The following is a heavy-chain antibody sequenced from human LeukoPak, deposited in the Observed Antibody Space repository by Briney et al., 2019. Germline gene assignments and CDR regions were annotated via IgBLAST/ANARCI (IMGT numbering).Heavy chain of an antibody. CDR1: GGSFSGYY. V-gene: IGHV4-34*01. D-gene: IGHD3-10*01. CDR3: ARRKGLLWFGELGSVDY. CDR2: INHSGST. Sequence: PSETLSLTCAVYGGSFSGYYWSWIRQPPGKGLEWIGEINHSGSTNYNPSLKSRVTISVDTSKNQFSLKLSSVTAADTAVYYCARRKGLLWFGELGSVDYWGQEPWSPSPQ. J-gene: IGHJ4*01.